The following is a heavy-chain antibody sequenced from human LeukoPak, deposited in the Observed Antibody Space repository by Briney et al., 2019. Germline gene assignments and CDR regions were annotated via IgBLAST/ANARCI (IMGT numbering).Heavy chain of an antibody. CDR3: ARSYCSSTTCYAVGAFDV. CDR2: ISYSGST. Sequence: SETLSLTCTVSGGSISRSDYYWGWVRQPPGKGLEWIGCISYSGSTYYNPSLKSRVTMFVDMSNNQFSLKLRSVTAADTAVYYCARSYCSSTTCYAVGAFDVWGQGTMVTVSS. J-gene: IGHJ3*01. D-gene: IGHD2-2*01. V-gene: IGHV4-39*01. CDR1: GGSISRSDYY.